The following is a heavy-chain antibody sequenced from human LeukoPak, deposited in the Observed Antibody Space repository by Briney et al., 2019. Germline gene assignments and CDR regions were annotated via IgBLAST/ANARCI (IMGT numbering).Heavy chain of an antibody. CDR1: GYSISSGYY. Sequence: SETLSLTCTVSGYSISSGYYWGWIRQPPGKGLEWIGSIYHSGSTYYNPSLKSRVTISVDTSKNQFSLKLSSVTAADTAVYYCARAIVWGSYRYSLDYWGQGTLVTVSS. J-gene: IGHJ4*02. CDR2: IYHSGST. CDR3: ARAIVWGSYRYSLDY. D-gene: IGHD3-16*02. V-gene: IGHV4-38-2*02.